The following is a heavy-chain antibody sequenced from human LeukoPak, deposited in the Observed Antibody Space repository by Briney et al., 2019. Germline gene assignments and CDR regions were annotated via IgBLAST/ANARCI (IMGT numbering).Heavy chain of an antibody. CDR2: ISGSGGST. D-gene: IGHD6-13*01. V-gene: IGHV3-23*01. CDR3: AKVGAAAGAFDI. Sequence: GGSLRLSCAASGFTFSSYAMSWVRQAPGKELEWVSAISGSGGSTYYADSVKGRFTISRDNSKNTLYLQMNSLRAEDTAVYYCAKVGAAAGAFDIWGQGTMVTVSS. J-gene: IGHJ3*02. CDR1: GFTFSSYA.